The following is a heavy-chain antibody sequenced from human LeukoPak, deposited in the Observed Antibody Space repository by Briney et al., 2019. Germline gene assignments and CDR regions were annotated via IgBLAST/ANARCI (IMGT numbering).Heavy chain of an antibody. CDR1: GCSFSSYA. J-gene: IGHJ6*02. CDR2: IVIIRGIA. D-gene: IGHD2-21*02. CDR3: ARDCGGDCYSPRYYYYYGMDV. V-gene: IGHV1-69*04. Sequence: SVKVSFKASGCSFSSYAFSWVRLPPGTGLEWVGMIVIIRGIANYAKKFQGRVTITADKSTSTAYMELSSLRSEDTAVYYCARDCGGDCYSPRYYYYYGMDVWGQGTTHTV.